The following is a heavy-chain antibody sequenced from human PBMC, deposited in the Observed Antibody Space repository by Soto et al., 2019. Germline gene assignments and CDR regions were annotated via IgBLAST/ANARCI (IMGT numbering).Heavy chain of an antibody. V-gene: IGHV1-3*05. Sequence: QVQLVQSGAEEKKPGASVKVSCKASGYTFTSYAMNWLRQAPGQRLEWMGWINAGNGNTKYSQKFQGRVTSTRDTSASTAYMELSSLRSEDTAVYYCARSSVVVTALDYWGQGPLVTVA. D-gene: IGHD2-21*02. CDR3: ARSSVVVTALDY. J-gene: IGHJ4*02. CDR2: INAGNGNT. CDR1: GYTFTSYA.